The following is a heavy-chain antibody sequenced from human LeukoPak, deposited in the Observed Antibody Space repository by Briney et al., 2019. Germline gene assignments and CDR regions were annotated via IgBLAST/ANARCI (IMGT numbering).Heavy chain of an antibody. V-gene: IGHV3-11*04. CDR3: ARTPGSGWFGFDY. CDR2: ISTSGSTI. CDR1: GFTFSDYY. Sequence: GGSLRLSCAASGFTFSDYYMSWIRQAPGKGLEWLSYISTSGSTIYYADSVKGRFTISRDNAKNSLYLQTNSLRAEDTAVYYCARTPGSGWFGFDYWGQGTLVTVSS. D-gene: IGHD6-19*01. J-gene: IGHJ4*02.